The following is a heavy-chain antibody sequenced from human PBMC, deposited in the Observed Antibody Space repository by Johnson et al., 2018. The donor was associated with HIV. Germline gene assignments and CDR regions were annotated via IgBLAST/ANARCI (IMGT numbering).Heavy chain of an antibody. CDR3: ARDLGGHAFDI. D-gene: IGHD3-16*01. Sequence: VQLVESGGGLVQPGESLRLSCAASGFTVSSNYMSWVRQAPGKGLEWVSVIYSGGSTYDADSVKGRFTISRDNSKNMLYLQMNRLRAEDTAVYYCARDLGGHAFDIWGQGTMVTVSS. V-gene: IGHV3-66*02. CDR2: IYSGGST. J-gene: IGHJ3*02. CDR1: GFTVSSNY.